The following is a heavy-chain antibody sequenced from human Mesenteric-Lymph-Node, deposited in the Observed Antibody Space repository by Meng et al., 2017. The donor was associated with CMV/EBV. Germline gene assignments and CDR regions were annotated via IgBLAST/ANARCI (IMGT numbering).Heavy chain of an antibody. CDR2: INIVEDKT. D-gene: IGHD3-10*01. V-gene: IGHV1-3*04. Sequence: QVQLVQSGAEVKKPGASVKVSCKASGYTFSSYAMHWVRQAPGQRLEWMGWINIVEDKTKTSQNFQGRVTLTRDTSANTAYMELSSLRSDDTAVYYCARTSNRGFDYWGQGTLVTVSS. CDR3: ARTSNRGFDY. CDR1: GYTFSSYA. J-gene: IGHJ4*02.